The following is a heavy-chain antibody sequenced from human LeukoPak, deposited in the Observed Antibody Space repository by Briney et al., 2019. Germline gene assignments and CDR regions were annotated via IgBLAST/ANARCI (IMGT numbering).Heavy chain of an antibody. CDR1: GYTFTGYY. Sequence: VASVKVSCKASGYTFTGYYMHWVRQAPGQGLEWMGWINPNSGGTNYAQKFQGRVTMTRDTSTSTAYMELSRLRSDDTAVYYCARSRYCSGGSCYFNDYWGQGTLVTVSS. CDR2: INPNSGGT. D-gene: IGHD2-15*01. CDR3: ARSRYCSGGSCYFNDY. V-gene: IGHV1-2*02. J-gene: IGHJ4*02.